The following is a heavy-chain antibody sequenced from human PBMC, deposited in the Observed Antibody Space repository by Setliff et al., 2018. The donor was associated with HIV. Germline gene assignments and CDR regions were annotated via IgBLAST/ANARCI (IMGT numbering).Heavy chain of an antibody. CDR1: GGSISSGSYY. CDR3: ARDPGITAAGTEYFDS. D-gene: IGHD6-13*01. Sequence: SETLSLTCTVSGGSISSGSYYWSWMRQPAGKGLEWIGHIYTSGSTNYNPSLKSRVTISVDRPKIQFSLKLSSVTAADTAIYYCARDPGITAAGTEYFDSWGQGILVTVSS. CDR2: IYTSGST. V-gene: IGHV4-61*09. J-gene: IGHJ4*02.